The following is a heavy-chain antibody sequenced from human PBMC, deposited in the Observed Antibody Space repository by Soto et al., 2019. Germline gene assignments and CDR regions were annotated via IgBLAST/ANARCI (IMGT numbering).Heavy chain of an antibody. CDR3: ARDEGWGKVLGMDV. V-gene: IGHV1-2*04. CDR1: GYTFTGYY. Sequence: ASVKVSCKASGYTFTGYYMHWVRQAPGQGLEWMGWINPNSGGTNYAQKFQGWVTMTRDTSISTAYMELSRLRSDDTAVYYCARDEGWGKVLGMDVWGQGTTVTVSS. J-gene: IGHJ6*02. CDR2: INPNSGGT. D-gene: IGHD6-19*01.